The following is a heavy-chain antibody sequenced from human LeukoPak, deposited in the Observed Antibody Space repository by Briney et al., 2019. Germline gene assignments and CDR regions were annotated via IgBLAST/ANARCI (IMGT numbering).Heavy chain of an antibody. Sequence: SETLSLTCTVSGGSISSYYWSWIRQPPGKGLEWIGYIYYSGSTNYNPSLKSRVTISVDTSKNQFSLKLNSVTAADTAVYFCARACSSSWYRLCWFDPWGQGTLVTVSS. V-gene: IGHV4-59*01. J-gene: IGHJ5*02. CDR2: IYYSGST. CDR1: GGSISSYY. CDR3: ARACSSSWYRLCWFDP. D-gene: IGHD6-13*01.